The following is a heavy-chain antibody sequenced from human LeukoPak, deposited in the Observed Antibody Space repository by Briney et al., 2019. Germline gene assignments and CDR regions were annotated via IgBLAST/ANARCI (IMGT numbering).Heavy chain of an antibody. V-gene: IGHV3-11*05. CDR3: ARDSIDFVVVPAASFDY. CDR1: GFTFSDYY. Sequence: PGGSLRLSCAASGFTFSDYYMSWIRQAPGKGLEWVSYISSSSTNTNYADSVKGRFTISRDNAKNSLYLQMNSLRAEDTAVYYCARDSIDFVVVPAASFDYWGQGTLVTVSS. CDR2: ISSSSTNT. D-gene: IGHD2-2*01. J-gene: IGHJ4*02.